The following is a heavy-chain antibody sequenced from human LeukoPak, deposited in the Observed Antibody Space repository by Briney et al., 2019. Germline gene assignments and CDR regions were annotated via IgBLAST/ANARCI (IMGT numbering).Heavy chain of an antibody. J-gene: IGHJ4*02. CDR1: GFTVSSNY. D-gene: IGHD3-10*01. CDR2: IYSGGST. V-gene: IGHV3-66*01. Sequence: GGSLRLSCAASGFTVSSNYMSWVRQAPGEGLEWVSVIYSGGSTYYADSVKGRFTISRGNSKNTLYLQMNSLRAEDTAVYYCARDRTMVRGVPAFDYWGQGTLVTVSS. CDR3: ARDRTMVRGVPAFDY.